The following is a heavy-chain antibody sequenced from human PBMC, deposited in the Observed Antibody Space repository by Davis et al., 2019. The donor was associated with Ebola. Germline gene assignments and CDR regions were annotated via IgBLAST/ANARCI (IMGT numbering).Heavy chain of an antibody. D-gene: IGHD1-26*01. CDR1: GFTFSNYD. J-gene: IGHJ3*02. Sequence: PGGSLRLSCAASGFTFSNYDMSWVRHVPGKGLEWVSTISASEGHTHYSDSVRGRFTISRDNSKNTLYLQMNSLRAEDTAVYYCAKDRSSGMYVVAFDMWGQGTMVTVSS. V-gene: IGHV3-23*01. CDR2: ISASEGHT. CDR3: AKDRSSGMYVVAFDM.